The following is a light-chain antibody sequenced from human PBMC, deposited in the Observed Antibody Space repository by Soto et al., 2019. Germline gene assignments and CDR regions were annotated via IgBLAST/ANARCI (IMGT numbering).Light chain of an antibody. Sequence: DIQMTQSPSSLSASVGDRVTITSRASQSISSYLNWYQQKPGKAPKLLIYAASSLQSGVPSRFSGSGSGTDFTLTISSLQPEDFATYYCQQSYSTLVTFGPGTKVDIK. V-gene: IGKV1-39*01. J-gene: IGKJ3*01. CDR2: AAS. CDR3: QQSYSTLVT. CDR1: QSISSY.